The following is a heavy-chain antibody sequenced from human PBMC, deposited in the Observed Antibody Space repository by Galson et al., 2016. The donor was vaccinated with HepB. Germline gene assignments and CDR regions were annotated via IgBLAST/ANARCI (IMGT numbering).Heavy chain of an antibody. CDR3: VRRERSYNFGADF. CDR1: GYRFTNIW. D-gene: IGHD1-1*01. CDR2: IYPGDSDT. V-gene: IGHV5-51*03. Sequence: QSGAEVKKPGETLKIACRDSGYRFTNIWIGWVRQVPGMGLEWMGIIYPGDSDTRYSPSFQGQVTISFDKSINTAYLQWRSLKTSDTAMYYCVRRERSYNFGADFWDQGTLVTVSS. J-gene: IGHJ4*02.